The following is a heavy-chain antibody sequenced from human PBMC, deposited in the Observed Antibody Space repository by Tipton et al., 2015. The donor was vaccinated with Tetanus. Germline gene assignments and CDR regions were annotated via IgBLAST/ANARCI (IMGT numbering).Heavy chain of an antibody. V-gene: IGHV4-39*07. CDR3: ARGQNPVAARKFYYYAMDV. D-gene: IGHD6-6*01. Sequence: TLSLTYTVSGGSISSSSYYWSWIRQPPGKGLEWIGEINHSGSTNYNPSLKSRVTISVGTSKKQFSLKLSSVTAADTAVYYCARGQNPVAARKFYYYAMDVWGQGTTVTVSS. CDR2: INHSGST. J-gene: IGHJ6*02. CDR1: GGSISSSSYY.